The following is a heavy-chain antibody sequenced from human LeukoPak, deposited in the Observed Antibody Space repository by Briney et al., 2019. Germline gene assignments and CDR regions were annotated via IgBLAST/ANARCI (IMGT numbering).Heavy chain of an antibody. CDR1: GFSFSNAW. V-gene: IGHV3-15*01. CDR3: ARSNPKQVAQLIDP. D-gene: IGHD2-15*01. CDR2: IKSKTDGGTT. J-gene: IGHJ5*02. Sequence: SGGSLRLSCAASGFSFSNAWMSWVRQAPGKGLEWVGRIKSKTDGGTTDYAAPVKDRFTIPRDDSKNTLYLQVNSLKTEDTAVYYCARSNPKQVAQLIDPWGQGTLVTVSS.